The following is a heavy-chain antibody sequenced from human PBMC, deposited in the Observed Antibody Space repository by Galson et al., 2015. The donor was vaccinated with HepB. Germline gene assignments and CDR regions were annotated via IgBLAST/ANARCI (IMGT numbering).Heavy chain of an antibody. Sequence: SVKVSCKASGGTFSNYAISWVRQAPGQGLEWMGGIIPIFGTANYAQKFQGRVTITADESTSTAYMELSSLRSEDTAVYYCARGIIAARLNNWFDPWGQGTLVTVSS. CDR1: GGTFSNYA. CDR2: IIPIFGTA. J-gene: IGHJ5*02. V-gene: IGHV1-69*13. D-gene: IGHD6-6*01. CDR3: ARGIIAARLNNWFDP.